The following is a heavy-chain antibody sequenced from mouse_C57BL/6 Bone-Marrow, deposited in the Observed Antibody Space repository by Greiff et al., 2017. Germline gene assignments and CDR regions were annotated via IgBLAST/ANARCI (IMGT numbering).Heavy chain of an antibody. Sequence: VQLKQSGAELVRPGASVTLSCTASGFNIKDDYMHWVKQTPEQGLEWIGWIDPETGDTAYASKFSGKATITADTSSNTAYLQLSSLTSVDTAVYYGTTGVWDGWGQGTTLTVSS. CDR1: GFNIKDDY. V-gene: IGHV14-4*01. CDR2: IDPETGDT. J-gene: IGHJ2*01. D-gene: IGHD4-1*01. CDR3: TTGVWDG.